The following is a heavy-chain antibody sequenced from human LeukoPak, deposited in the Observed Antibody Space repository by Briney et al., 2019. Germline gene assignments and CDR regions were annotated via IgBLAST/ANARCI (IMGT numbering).Heavy chain of an antibody. CDR1: GGSFSGYY. V-gene: IGHV4-34*01. J-gene: IGHJ4*02. CDR2: INHSGST. Sequence: SETLSLTCAVYGGSFSGYYWSWIRQPPGKGLEWIGEINHSGSTNYNPSLKSRVTISVDTSKNQFSLKLSSVTAADTAVYYCASLYYYDSSGYQTRYYWGQGTLVTVSS. D-gene: IGHD3-22*01. CDR3: ASLYYYDSSGYQTRYY.